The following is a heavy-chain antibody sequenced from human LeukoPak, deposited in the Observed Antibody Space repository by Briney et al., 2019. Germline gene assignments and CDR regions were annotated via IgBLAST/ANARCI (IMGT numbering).Heavy chain of an antibody. V-gene: IGHV3-21*01. CDR1: GFSFSTYT. D-gene: IGHD3-3*01. CDR2: ISSSSAYI. Sequence: GGSLRLSCAASGFSFSTYTMNWVRQAPGKGLEWVSSISSSSAYIYYVDSLKGRFTISRDNAKNSLYLQMNSLRAEDTAVYYCARVRIFGVVTPMGGFDYWGQGTLVTVSS. CDR3: ARVRIFGVVTPMGGFDY. J-gene: IGHJ4*02.